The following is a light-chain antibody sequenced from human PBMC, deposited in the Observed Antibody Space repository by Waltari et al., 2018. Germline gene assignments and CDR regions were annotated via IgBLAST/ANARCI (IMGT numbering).Light chain of an antibody. V-gene: IGLV3-1*01. CDR1: NLGDKY. CDR3: QTWDSSIVV. CDR2: QDN. Sequence: SYEVTQTPSVSVSPGQTASITCSGNNLGDKYAFWYQQKPGQSPVPVIYQDNKRPSGIPERFSGSTSGDTATLTIRGTQAIDEADYYCQTWDSSIVVFGGGTKLTVL. J-gene: IGLJ2*01.